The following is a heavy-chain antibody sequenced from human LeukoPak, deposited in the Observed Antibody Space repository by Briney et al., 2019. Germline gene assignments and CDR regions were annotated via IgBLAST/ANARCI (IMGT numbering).Heavy chain of an antibody. CDR3: TRGAGWLIDY. CDR1: GGSISSSSYY. D-gene: IGHD3-16*01. J-gene: IGHJ4*02. Sequence: PSETLSFTCTVSGGSISSSSYYWGWIRQPPGKGLEWIGSIYYSGSTYYNPSLKSRVTISADTSKNQFSLKLNSLTTADTAVYYCTRGAGWLIDYWGQGILVTVSS. CDR2: IYYSGST. V-gene: IGHV4-39*07.